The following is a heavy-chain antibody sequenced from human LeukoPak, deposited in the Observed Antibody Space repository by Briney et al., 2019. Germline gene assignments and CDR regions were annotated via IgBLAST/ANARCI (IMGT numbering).Heavy chain of an antibody. D-gene: IGHD2-15*01. V-gene: IGHV3-74*01. J-gene: IGHJ4*02. CDR2: IKSDGSSS. CDR1: GFTFSSYFW. CDR3: AKGHRYCTSGNCNSAVDY. Sequence: GGSLRLSCAASGFTFSSYFWMHWVRQAPGKGLVWVSRIKSDGSSSTYADSVKGRFTISRDNSKNTLYLQMNSLGAEDTAVYYCAKGHRYCTSGNCNSAVDYWGQGTLVTVSS.